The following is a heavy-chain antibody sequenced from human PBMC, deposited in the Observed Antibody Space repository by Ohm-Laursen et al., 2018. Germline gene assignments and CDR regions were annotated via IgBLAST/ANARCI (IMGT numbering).Heavy chain of an antibody. Sequence: SLRLSCSASGFTFSNYAMYWVRQAPGKGLEWVSAITDSGGSTFYADSVKGRFTISRDNSKNTLYLQMNSLRAEDTAVYYCASNDYGVYYGMDVWGQGTTVTVSS. CDR1: GFTFSNYA. V-gene: IGHV3-23*01. CDR3: ASNDYGVYYGMDV. D-gene: IGHD4-17*01. CDR2: ITDSGGST. J-gene: IGHJ6*02.